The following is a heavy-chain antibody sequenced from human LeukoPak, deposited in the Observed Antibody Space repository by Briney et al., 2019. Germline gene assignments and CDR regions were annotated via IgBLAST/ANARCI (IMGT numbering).Heavy chain of an antibody. CDR1: GFTFSSYA. CDR3: ARLHTPGGYYYYYMDV. D-gene: IGHD2-15*01. Sequence: GGSLRPSCAASGFTFSSYAMHWVRQAPGKGLEYVSAISSNGGSTYYANSVKGRFTISRGNSKNTLYLQMGSLRAEDMAVYYCARLHTPGGYYYYYMDVWGKGTTVTISS. V-gene: IGHV3-64*01. CDR2: ISSNGGST. J-gene: IGHJ6*03.